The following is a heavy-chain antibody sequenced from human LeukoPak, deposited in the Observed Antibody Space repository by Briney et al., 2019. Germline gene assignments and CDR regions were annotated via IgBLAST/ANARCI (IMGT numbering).Heavy chain of an antibody. Sequence: PGGSPRLSCAASGFTFSSYWMHWVRQAPGKGLVWVSRIKTDGSSTSYADSVKGRFTISRDNAKNTLYLQMNSLRTEDTAVYYCASSRDGYFDYWGQGTLVTVSS. CDR2: IKTDGSST. CDR3: ASSRDGYFDY. V-gene: IGHV3-74*01. CDR1: GFTFSSYW. D-gene: IGHD5-24*01. J-gene: IGHJ4*02.